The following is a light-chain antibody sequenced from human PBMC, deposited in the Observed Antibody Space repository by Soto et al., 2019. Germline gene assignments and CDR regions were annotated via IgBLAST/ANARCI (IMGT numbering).Light chain of an antibody. J-gene: IGKJ4*01. CDR2: GAS. CDR3: QQYNSWPLT. Sequence: IVMTQSPATLSVSPGERATLSCRASQSVSSNLAWYQQKPGQAPRLLIYGASTRATGIPARFSGSGSGTEFTLTISSLQSEDFAVYYCQQYNSWPLTFGGGTKVDI. CDR1: QSVSSN. V-gene: IGKV3-15*01.